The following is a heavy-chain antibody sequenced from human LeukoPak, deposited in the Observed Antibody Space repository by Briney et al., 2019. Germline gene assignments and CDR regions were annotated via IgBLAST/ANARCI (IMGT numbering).Heavy chain of an antibody. CDR3: ARVSWFPGTSYYYMDV. D-gene: IGHD1-1*01. Sequence: SETLSLTCTVSSASITSSPYFWGWIRQSPGKGLEWIGSISYSGTTYYNPSLKSRVTISVDTSNNQFSLKLSSVTAADTAVYYCARVSWFPGTSYYYMDVWGKGTTVTVSS. CDR2: ISYSGTT. J-gene: IGHJ6*03. CDR1: SASITSSPYF. V-gene: IGHV4-39*07.